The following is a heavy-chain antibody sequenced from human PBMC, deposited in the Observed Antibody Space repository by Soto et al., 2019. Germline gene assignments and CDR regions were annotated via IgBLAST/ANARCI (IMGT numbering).Heavy chain of an antibody. V-gene: IGHV3-23*01. D-gene: IGHD4-4*01. J-gene: IGHJ6*02. CDR3: VKPPVITASYYYYDMDV. CDR1: GFTFSTYP. CDR2: ISGSGIST. Sequence: GGSLRLSCAASGFTFSTYPMCWVRQAPGKGLEWVSGISGSGISTYYTDSVKGRFTISRDNSKNTVFLQMNSLRDEDTAVYYCVKPPVITASYYYYDMDVWGQGTTVTVSS.